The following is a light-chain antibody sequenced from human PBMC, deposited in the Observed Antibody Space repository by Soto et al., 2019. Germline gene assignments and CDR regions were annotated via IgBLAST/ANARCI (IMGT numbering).Light chain of an antibody. CDR2: DVS. CDR1: NSDVGAYNY. CDR3: SSYKTISTRV. Sequence: QSALTQPASVSGSPGQSITISCTGTNSDVGAYNYVSWYQHHPDKAPKLMISDVSNRPSGVSNRFSGSKSGNTASLTISGLQAEEEADYCCSSYKTISTRVFGGGTKLTVI. V-gene: IGLV2-14*03. J-gene: IGLJ2*01.